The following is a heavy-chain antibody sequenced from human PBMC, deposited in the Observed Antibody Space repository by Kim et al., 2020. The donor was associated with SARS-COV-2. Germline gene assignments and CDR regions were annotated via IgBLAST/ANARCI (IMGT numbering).Heavy chain of an antibody. CDR3: ARVRSYYGVLAQIYYYGMDV. CDR1: GYTFTGYY. D-gene: IGHD4-17*01. J-gene: IGHJ6*02. Sequence: ASVKVSCKASGYTFTGYYMHWVRQAPGQGLEWMGRINPNSGGTNYAQKFQGRVTMTRDTSISTAYMELSRLRSDDTAVYYCARVRSYYGVLAQIYYYGMDVWGQGTTVTVSS. V-gene: IGHV1-2*06. CDR2: INPNSGGT.